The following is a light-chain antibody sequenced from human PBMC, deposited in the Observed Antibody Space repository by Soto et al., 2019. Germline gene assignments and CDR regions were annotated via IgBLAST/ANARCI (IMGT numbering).Light chain of an antibody. CDR3: QQYNNWRT. V-gene: IGKV3-15*01. CDR1: QSVSSN. CDR2: GAS. Sequence: IVMTQSAGTLSVSPGERATLSCRASQSVSSNLAWYQQKPGQAPRLLIYGASTRAAGIPARFSGSGSGTEFTLTISSLQSEDFAIYFCQQYNNWRTFGQRTKVDIK. J-gene: IGKJ1*01.